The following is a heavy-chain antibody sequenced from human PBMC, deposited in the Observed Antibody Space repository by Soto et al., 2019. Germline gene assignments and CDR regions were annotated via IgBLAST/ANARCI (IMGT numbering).Heavy chain of an antibody. J-gene: IGHJ6*02. D-gene: IGHD1-26*01. CDR1: GFTFSSYA. CDR3: AKDLGGSYSSKNYYYYYGMDV. V-gene: IGHV3-23*01. CDR2: ISGSGGST. Sequence: GGSLRLSCAASGFTFSSYAMSWVRQAPGKGLEWVSAISGSGGSTYYADSVKGRFTISRDNSKNTLYLQMNSLRAEDMAVYYCAKDLGGSYSSKNYYYYYGMDVWGQGTTVTVSS.